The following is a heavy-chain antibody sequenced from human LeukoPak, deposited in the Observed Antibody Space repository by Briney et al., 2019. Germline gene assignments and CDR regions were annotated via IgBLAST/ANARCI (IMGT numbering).Heavy chain of an antibody. V-gene: IGHV1-46*01. CDR1: GYTFTSYY. J-gene: IGHJ5*02. CDR2: INPSGGST. CDR3: ARDGGPSVAENWFDP. D-gene: IGHD6-19*01. Sequence: ASGKVSCKASGYTFTSYYMHWVRQAPGQGLEWMGIINPSGGSTSYAQKFQGRVTMTRDTSTSTVYMELSSLRSEDTAVYYCARDGGPSVAENWFDPWGQGTLVTVSS.